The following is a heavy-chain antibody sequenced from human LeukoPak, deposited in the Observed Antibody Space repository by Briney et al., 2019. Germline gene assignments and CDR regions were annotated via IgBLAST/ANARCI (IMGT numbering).Heavy chain of an antibody. Sequence: GGSLRLSCGASGFTFSSYSMNWVRQAPGKGLEWVSSISSSSSYIYYADSVKGRFTISRDNSKNTLYLQMNSLRAEDTAVYYCARGDVVVPAAPLYWGQGTLVTVSS. J-gene: IGHJ4*02. D-gene: IGHD2-2*01. CDR1: GFTFSSYS. CDR3: ARGDVVVPAAPLY. CDR2: ISSSSSYI. V-gene: IGHV3-21*01.